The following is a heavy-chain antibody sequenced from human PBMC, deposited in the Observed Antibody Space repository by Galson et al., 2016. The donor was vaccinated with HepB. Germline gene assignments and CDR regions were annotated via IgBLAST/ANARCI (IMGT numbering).Heavy chain of an antibody. J-gene: IGHJ5*02. CDR1: GGTFSNFA. D-gene: IGHD3-10*01. V-gene: IGHV1-69*06. CDR2: IIPLFGAT. Sequence: SVKVSCKASGGTFSNFAISWLRQAPGQGLEWMGGIIPLFGATHYAQKFQGRVTITADKSTTTVYMDLSSLRSEDAAVYYCAKGGGMTKGRGGMPGWFDPWGQGTLVTVSS. CDR3: AKGGGMTKGRGGMPGWFDP.